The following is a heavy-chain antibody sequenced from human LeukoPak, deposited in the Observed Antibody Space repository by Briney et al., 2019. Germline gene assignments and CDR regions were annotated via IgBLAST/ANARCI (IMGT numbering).Heavy chain of an antibody. Sequence: GSLRLSCAASGFTFSSYAMSWVRQAPGKGLEWVSAISGSGGSTYYADSVKGRFTISRDNSKNTLYLQMNSLRAEDTAVYYCATEYNYYDSSGYLDYWGQGTLVTVSS. V-gene: IGHV3-23*01. D-gene: IGHD3-22*01. CDR2: ISGSGGST. CDR3: ATEYNYYDSSGYLDY. J-gene: IGHJ4*02. CDR1: GFTFSSYA.